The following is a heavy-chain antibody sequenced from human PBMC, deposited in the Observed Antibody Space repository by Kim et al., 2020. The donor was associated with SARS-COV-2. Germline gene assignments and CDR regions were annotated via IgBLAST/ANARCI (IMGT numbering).Heavy chain of an antibody. Sequence: GGSLRLSCAASGFTFSNYAMHWVRQAPGKGLEWVAVISYDGSNKYYADSVKGRFTISRDNSKNTLYLQMNSLRAEDTAVYYCARDRGGDDFWSGDYYYYGMDVWGQGTTVTVSS. J-gene: IGHJ6*02. CDR2: ISYDGSNK. CDR3: ARDRGGDDFWSGDYYYYGMDV. CDR1: GFTFSNYA. D-gene: IGHD3-3*01. V-gene: IGHV3-30-3*01.